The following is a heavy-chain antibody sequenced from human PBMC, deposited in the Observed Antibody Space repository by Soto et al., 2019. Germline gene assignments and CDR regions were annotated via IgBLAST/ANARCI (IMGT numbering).Heavy chain of an antibody. Sequence: QVHLVQSGAEVKKPGASVKVSCRGSGYALTTYGITWVRQAPGQGLEWMGWISAHNGNTNYAQKLQGRVTVTRDTSTSTAYMELRSLRYDDTAVYYCARGRYGDYWGQGALVTVSS. D-gene: IGHD1-1*01. CDR2: ISAHNGNT. CDR3: ARGRYGDY. CDR1: GYALTTYG. V-gene: IGHV1-18*01. J-gene: IGHJ4*02.